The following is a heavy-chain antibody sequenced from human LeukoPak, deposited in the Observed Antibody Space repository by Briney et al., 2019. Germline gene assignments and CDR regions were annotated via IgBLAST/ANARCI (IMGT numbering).Heavy chain of an antibody. V-gene: IGHV4-59*01. D-gene: IGHD3-9*01. CDR3: ARLAPGNYDILTGDPKVVFDY. Sequence: PSETLSLTCTVSGGSISSYYWSWIRQPPGKGLEWIGHILYRGSTNYNPSLKSRVTISVDMSKNQFSLKLRSVSVADTAVYYCARLAPGNYDILTGDPKVVFDYWGQGALVTVSS. J-gene: IGHJ4*02. CDR1: GGSISSYY. CDR2: ILYRGST.